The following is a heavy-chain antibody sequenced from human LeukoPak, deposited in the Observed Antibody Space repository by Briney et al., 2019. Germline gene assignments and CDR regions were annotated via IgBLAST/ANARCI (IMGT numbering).Heavy chain of an antibody. D-gene: IGHD4-17*01. J-gene: IGHJ4*02. Sequence: SGGSLRLSCAASGFTFSDYWMSWVRQAPGKGLEWVANVKQDGSEKFYVDSVKGRFTISRDNAKNSLYLQMSSLRVEDTAVYYCARPTTVGSLFDYWGQGTLVTVSS. V-gene: IGHV3-7*01. CDR2: VKQDGSEK. CDR1: GFTFSDYW. CDR3: ARPTTVGSLFDY.